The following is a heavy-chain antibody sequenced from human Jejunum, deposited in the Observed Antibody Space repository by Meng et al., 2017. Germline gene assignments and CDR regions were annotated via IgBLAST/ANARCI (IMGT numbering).Heavy chain of an antibody. J-gene: IGHJ4*02. CDR3: AREWSGSFRHFDY. CDR1: GGSISSSDW. CDR2: IHHSGST. V-gene: IGHV4-4*02. D-gene: IGHD3-16*02. Sequence: PGILKPAGTLSLTCGLSGGSISSSDWWSWARQPPGKGLEWIGEIHHSGSTNYHPSLKNRVTISVDKSKNQFSLKLSSVTAADTAVYYCAREWSGSFRHFDYWGQGTLVTVSS.